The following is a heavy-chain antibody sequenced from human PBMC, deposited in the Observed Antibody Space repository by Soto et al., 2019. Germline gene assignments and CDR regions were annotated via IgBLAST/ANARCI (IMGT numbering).Heavy chain of an antibody. Sequence: GGSLRLSCAASGFTFSSYAMHWVRQAPGKGLEWVAVISYDGSNKYYADSVKGRFTISRDNSKNTLYLQMNSLRAEDTALYYCARTKLVGATTMGAFDIWGQGTMVTVSS. V-gene: IGHV3-30-3*01. CDR1: GFTFSSYA. CDR3: ARTKLVGATTMGAFDI. J-gene: IGHJ3*02. D-gene: IGHD1-26*01. CDR2: ISYDGSNK.